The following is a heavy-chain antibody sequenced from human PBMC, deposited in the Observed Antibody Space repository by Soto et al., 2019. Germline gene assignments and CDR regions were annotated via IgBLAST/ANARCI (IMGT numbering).Heavy chain of an antibody. D-gene: IGHD2-8*01. V-gene: IGHV4-39*01. CDR2: GCCSWRS. J-gene: IGHJ4*02. CDR3: VRQPTSVLRHAYFDY. CDR1: GFSVSNSNYY. Sequence: SETLSLTCTVSGFSVSNSNYYWGWIRQCPGKGLEWIGSGCCSWRSYSKSSVKRRITISVDTSKNQFSLNLSSVAASDTSVYFCVRQPTSVLRHAYFDYWGPGALVTVSS.